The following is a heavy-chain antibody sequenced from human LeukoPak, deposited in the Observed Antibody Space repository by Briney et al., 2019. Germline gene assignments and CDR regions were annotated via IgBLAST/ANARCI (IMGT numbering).Heavy chain of an antibody. Sequence: SETLSLTCTVSGGSISSSSYYWGWIRQPPGKGLEWIGSIYYSGSTYYNPSLKSRVTISVDTSKNQFSLKLSSVTAADTAVYYCARDRHGMDVWGQGTTVTVSS. CDR3: ARDRHGMDV. V-gene: IGHV4-39*07. J-gene: IGHJ6*02. CDR2: IYYSGST. CDR1: GGSISSSSYY.